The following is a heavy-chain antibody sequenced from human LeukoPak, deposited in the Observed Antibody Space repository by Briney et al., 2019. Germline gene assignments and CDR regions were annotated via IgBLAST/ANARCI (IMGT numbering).Heavy chain of an antibody. D-gene: IGHD6-13*01. CDR2: INIDGSSI. V-gene: IGHV3-74*01. CDR1: RLTFNNYW. J-gene: IGHJ4*02. CDR3: ARVPATGTLFDY. Sequence: PGGSLRLSCTASRLTFNNYWMHWVRQAPGKGLVWVSRINIDGSSISYADSVKGRFTISRDNAKSTLYLQMNSLRAEDAALYYCARVPATGTLFDYWGQGTLVTVSS.